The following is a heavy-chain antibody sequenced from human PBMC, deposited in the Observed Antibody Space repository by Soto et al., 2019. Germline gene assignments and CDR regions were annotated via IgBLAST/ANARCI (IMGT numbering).Heavy chain of an antibody. CDR3: ARASVGATPMDY. CDR2: INAGNGNT. V-gene: IGHV1-3*01. Sequence: QVQLVQSGAEVKKPGASVKVSCKASGYTFTSYAIHWVRQAPGQRLEWMGWINAGNGNTKYSQKFQGRVTITRDTSARTSYMELSSLRSEDTAVYYCARASVGATPMDYWGQGTLVTVSS. CDR1: GYTFTSYA. D-gene: IGHD1-26*01. J-gene: IGHJ4*02.